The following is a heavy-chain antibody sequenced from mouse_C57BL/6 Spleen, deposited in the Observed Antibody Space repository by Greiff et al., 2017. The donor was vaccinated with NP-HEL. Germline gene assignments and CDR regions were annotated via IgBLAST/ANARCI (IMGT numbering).Heavy chain of an antibody. CDR2: INPNNGGT. J-gene: IGHJ4*01. CDR1: GYTFTDYY. V-gene: IGHV1-26*01. Sequence: EVQLQQSGPELVKPGASVKISCKASGYTFTDYYMNWVKQSHGKSLEWIGDINPNNGGTSYNQKFKGKATLTVDKSSSTAYMELRSLTSEDSAVYYCARDLDEYEGSHYAMDYWGQGTSVTVSS. CDR3: ARDLDEYEGSHYAMDY. D-gene: IGHD2-4*01.